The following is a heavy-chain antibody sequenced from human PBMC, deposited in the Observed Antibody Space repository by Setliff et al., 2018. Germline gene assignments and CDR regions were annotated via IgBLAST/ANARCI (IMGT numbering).Heavy chain of an antibody. D-gene: IGHD3-10*01. CDR2: VYYNGAT. V-gene: IGHV4-30-4*08. CDR1: GGYINNGDNY. J-gene: IGHJ4*02. Sequence: SETLSLTCSVSGGYINNGDNYWTWIRQPPGKGLEWIGHVYYNGATHYCPSFTSRINISVDLSRNHFSLRLSSVTAADTAVYYCARESRSRFGDVLDILASWGQGTLVTVSS. CDR3: ARESRSRFGDVLDILAS.